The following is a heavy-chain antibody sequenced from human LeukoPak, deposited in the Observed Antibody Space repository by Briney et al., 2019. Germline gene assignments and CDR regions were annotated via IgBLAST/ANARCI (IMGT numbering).Heavy chain of an antibody. J-gene: IGHJ6*02. CDR1: GFTFSSYA. CDR3: AKWIYGDYNYYYGMDV. CDR2: ISGSGGST. Sequence: PGGSLRLSCAASGFTFSSYAMSWVRQAPGKGLEWVSAISGSGGSTYYADSVKGRFTISRDNSKNTLYLQMNSLRAEDTAVYYCAKWIYGDYNYYYGMDVWGQGTTVTVSS. D-gene: IGHD4-17*01. V-gene: IGHV3-23*01.